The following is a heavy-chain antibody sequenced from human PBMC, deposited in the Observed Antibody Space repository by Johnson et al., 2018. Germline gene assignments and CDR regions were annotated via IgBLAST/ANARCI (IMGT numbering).Heavy chain of an antibody. CDR2: IYYSGST. CDR1: GGSISSYY. J-gene: IGHJ6*03. CDR3: AREVGVPADYYYYMDV. Sequence: QVQLQESGPGLVKPSETXSLTCTVSGGSISSYYWSWIRQPPGKGLEWIGYIYYSGSTNYNPSLKSRVTISVDTSKNQFSLKLSSLTAADPAVYYCAREVGVPADYYYYMDVWGKGTTVTVSS. V-gene: IGHV4-59*01. D-gene: IGHD2-8*01.